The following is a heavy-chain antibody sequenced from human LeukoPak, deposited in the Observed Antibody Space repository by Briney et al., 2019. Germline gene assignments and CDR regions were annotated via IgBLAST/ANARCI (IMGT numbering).Heavy chain of an antibody. CDR2: ISGSGVIT. CDR3: ARDVVGAAKSGGNFDS. Sequence: PGGSLRLSCAASGFTFSRYAMAWVRQAPGKGLEWVSAISGSGVITYYADSVKGRFTISRDNSYNTLSLQMNSLRAEDTAVYYCARDVVGAAKSGGNFDSWGQGTLVTVSS. CDR1: GFTFSRYA. J-gene: IGHJ4*02. D-gene: IGHD1-26*01. V-gene: IGHV3-23*01.